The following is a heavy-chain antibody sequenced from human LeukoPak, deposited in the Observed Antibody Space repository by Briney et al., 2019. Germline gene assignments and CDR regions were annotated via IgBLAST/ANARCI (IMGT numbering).Heavy chain of an antibody. V-gene: IGHV1-2*02. CDR2: INPNSGDT. Sequence: ASVRVSCKASGYTFTGYYIHWVRQAPGQGLEWMGWINPNSGDTNYAQRFQGRVTMTRDTSTSTAYMELSRLTFDDTAVYYCARGMFVDYWGQGTLVTVSS. CDR3: ARGMFVDY. J-gene: IGHJ4*02. D-gene: IGHD3-10*02. CDR1: GYTFTGYY.